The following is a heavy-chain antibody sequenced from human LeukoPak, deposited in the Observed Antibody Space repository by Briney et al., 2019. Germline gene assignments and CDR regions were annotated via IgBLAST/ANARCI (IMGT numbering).Heavy chain of an antibody. J-gene: IGHJ4*02. D-gene: IGHD4-17*01. V-gene: IGHV1-69*01. CDR3: ARGHDYGDSHFDY. CDR2: IIPIFGTA. CDR1: GGTFSSHA. Sequence: SVKVSCKASGGTFSSHAISWVRQAPGQGLEWMGGIIPIFGTANYAQKFQGRVTITADESTSTAYMELSSLRSEDTAVYYCARGHDYGDSHFDYWGQGTLVTVSS.